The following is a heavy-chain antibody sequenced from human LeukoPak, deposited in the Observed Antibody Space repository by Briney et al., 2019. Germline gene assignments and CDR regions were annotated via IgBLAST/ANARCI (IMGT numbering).Heavy chain of an antibody. CDR1: GYSISSDYY. Sequence: SETLSLTCTVSGYSISSDYYWGWIRQPPGKGLEWIGSIYHSGSTYYNPSLKSRVTISVDTSKNQFSLKLSSVTAADTAVYYCARAMFAGATSDYWGQGTLVTVSS. J-gene: IGHJ4*02. CDR3: ARAMFAGATSDY. V-gene: IGHV4-38-2*02. D-gene: IGHD3-16*01. CDR2: IYHSGST.